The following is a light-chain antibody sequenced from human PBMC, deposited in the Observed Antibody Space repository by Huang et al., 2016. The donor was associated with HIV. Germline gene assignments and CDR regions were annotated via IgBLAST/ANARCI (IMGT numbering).Light chain of an antibody. CDR2: DAS. CDR1: QSVSRY. CDR3: QQRSNWPPLT. V-gene: IGKV3-11*01. Sequence: EIVLTQSPATLSLSPGERATLSCRASQSVSRYLAWYQQKPGQAPRLLIFDASNRATSIPARFSGTGSGTDFTLTISSLEAEDSAVYYCQQRSNWPPLTFGGGTKVEIK. J-gene: IGKJ4*01.